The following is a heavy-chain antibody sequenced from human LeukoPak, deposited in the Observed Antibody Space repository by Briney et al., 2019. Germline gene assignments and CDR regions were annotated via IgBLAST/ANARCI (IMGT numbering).Heavy chain of an antibody. D-gene: IGHD3-10*01. CDR1: GFTFSSYS. V-gene: IGHV3-21*01. Sequence: PGGSLRLSCAASGFTFSSYSMNWVRQAPGKGLEWVSSISSSSYIYYADSVKGRFTISRDNAKNSLYLQMNSLRAEDTAVYYCARGITMVRGLGVYYYYGMDVWGQGTTVTVSS. J-gene: IGHJ6*02. CDR2: ISSSSYI. CDR3: ARGITMVRGLGVYYYYGMDV.